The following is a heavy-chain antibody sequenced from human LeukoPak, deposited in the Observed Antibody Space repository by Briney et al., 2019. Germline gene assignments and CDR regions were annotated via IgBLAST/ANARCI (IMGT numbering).Heavy chain of an antibody. Sequence: GGSLRLSCASTFTFSIYGMHWVRQAPGKGLEGVAFIQYDGTNKYYADSVKGRFTISRDNSRNTLYLQMNSLRAEDTALYYCARDRTAYSYGTLFDYWGQGTLVTVSS. D-gene: IGHD5-12*01. CDR3: ARDRTAYSYGTLFDY. J-gene: IGHJ4*02. CDR1: TFTFSIYG. CDR2: IQYDGTNK. V-gene: IGHV3-30*02.